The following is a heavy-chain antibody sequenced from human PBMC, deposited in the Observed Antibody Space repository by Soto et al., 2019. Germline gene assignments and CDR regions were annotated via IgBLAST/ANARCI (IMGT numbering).Heavy chain of an antibody. CDR1: GDTFKNCV. J-gene: IGHJ6*02. CDR2: IIPLFGTT. Sequence: QVQVVQSGVEVRRPGSSVKVSCKASGDTFKNCVISWVRQAPGQGLEWMGGIIPLFGTTDFAQTFQGRLTITTDESTTTAYMDQSRLRSDDTATYYCAAELGFGNLSVVWGQGTTVIVSS. D-gene: IGHD3-10*01. V-gene: IGHV1-69*01. CDR3: AAELGFGNLSVV.